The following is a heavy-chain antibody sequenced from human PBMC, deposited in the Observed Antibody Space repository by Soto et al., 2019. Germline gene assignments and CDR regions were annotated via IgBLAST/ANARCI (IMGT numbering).Heavy chain of an antibody. D-gene: IGHD2-2*01. CDR1: GGSVTSGSYY. Sequence: SETLSLTCAVSGGSVTSGSYYWSWIRQPPGKGLEWIGYIYYSGSTNYNPSLKSRVTISADTSKNQFSLKLSPVTAADTAMYYCRSSTSCYDDSCVDVWGQGSMVTV. CDR2: IYYSGST. CDR3: RSSTSCYDDSCVDV. J-gene: IGHJ6*02. V-gene: IGHV4-61*01.